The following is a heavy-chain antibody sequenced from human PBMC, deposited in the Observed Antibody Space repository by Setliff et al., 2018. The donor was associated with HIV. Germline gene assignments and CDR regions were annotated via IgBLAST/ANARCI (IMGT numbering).Heavy chain of an antibody. J-gene: IGHJ4*02. Sequence: PSETLSLTCTVSGASVSRVGFYWSWIRQPPGKGLEWIGYIYYTGSTYSNPSLNSRVTISLDTSRNQFSLKLSSVTAADTDVYYCECYNSDDGYFDNWGQGALVTVS. D-gene: IGHD2-8*01. CDR2: IYYTGST. CDR1: GASVSRVGFY. V-gene: IGHV4-30-4*08. CDR3: ECYNSDDGYFDN.